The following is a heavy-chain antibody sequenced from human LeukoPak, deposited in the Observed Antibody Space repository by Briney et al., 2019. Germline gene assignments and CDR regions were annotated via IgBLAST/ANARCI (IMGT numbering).Heavy chain of an antibody. Sequence: GGSLRLSCAASGFTFSSYSMNWVRQAPGKGLEWVSSISSSSSYIYYADSVKGRFTISRDNAKNSLYLQMNSLRAEDTAVYYCASPAVAGSMDVWGQGTAVTVSS. V-gene: IGHV3-21*01. D-gene: IGHD6-19*01. CDR2: ISSSSSYI. J-gene: IGHJ6*02. CDR1: GFTFSSYS. CDR3: ASPAVAGSMDV.